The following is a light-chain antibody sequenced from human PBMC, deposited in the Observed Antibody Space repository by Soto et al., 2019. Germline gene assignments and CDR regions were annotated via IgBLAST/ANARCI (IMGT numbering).Light chain of an antibody. CDR1: QSVRSSY. V-gene: IGKV3-20*01. Sequence: EIVLTQSPGTLSLSPGGRATLSCRASQSVRSSYLAWYQQRPGQAPRLLIFGATFRATGIPERFSGSGSGTVFTLTISRLEHEDFAVYYCQHYGSPLTFGGGTKVEIK. CDR2: GAT. CDR3: QHYGSPLT. J-gene: IGKJ4*01.